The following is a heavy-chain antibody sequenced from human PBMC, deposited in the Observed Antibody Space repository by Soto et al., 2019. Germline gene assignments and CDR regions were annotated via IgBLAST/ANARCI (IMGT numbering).Heavy chain of an antibody. Sequence: GGSLRLSCAASGFTFSSYAMHWVRQAPGKGLEYVSAITSNGGNTDYASSVKGRFTISRDNSKNTLYLQMNSLRSEDTAVYYCASPLVIVARYAFDIWGQGTMVTVSS. D-gene: IGHD3-22*01. J-gene: IGHJ3*02. CDR2: ITSNGGNT. V-gene: IGHV3-64*04. CDR1: GFTFSSYA. CDR3: ASPLVIVARYAFDI.